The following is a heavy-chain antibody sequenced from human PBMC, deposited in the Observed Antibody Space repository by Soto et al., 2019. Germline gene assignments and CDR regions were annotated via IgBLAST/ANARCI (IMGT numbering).Heavy chain of an antibody. D-gene: IGHD3-10*01. V-gene: IGHV2-5*02. J-gene: IGHJ6*02. CDR2: IYWDDDE. CDR3: VRNWRYYGGDYYYGMDA. Sequence: ITLKESGPTLVKPTQTLTLTCTFSGFSLNTGGVGVGWVRQPRGKAMEWLALIYWDDDERYRPSLRSRLKNTKDTLNNQVVITMTNMDPEHTASDYCVRNWRYYGGDYYYGMDAWGQGTTVTVSS. CDR1: GFSLNTGGVG.